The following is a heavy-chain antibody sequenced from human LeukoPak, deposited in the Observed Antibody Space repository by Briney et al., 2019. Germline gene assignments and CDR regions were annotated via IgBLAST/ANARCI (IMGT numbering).Heavy chain of an antibody. V-gene: IGHV3-23*01. D-gene: IGHD4-17*01. CDR3: AKYRDYHFDF. J-gene: IGHJ4*02. CDR1: GFTFTNYA. Sequence: GGSLRLSCSAPGFTFTNYAMGWVRQAPGKGLEWVSDISGSGFTSYADSVKGRSTIFRDNSKNTLYLQMNRLRDEDTALYYCAKYRDYHFDFWGQGTLVTVSS. CDR2: ISGSGFT.